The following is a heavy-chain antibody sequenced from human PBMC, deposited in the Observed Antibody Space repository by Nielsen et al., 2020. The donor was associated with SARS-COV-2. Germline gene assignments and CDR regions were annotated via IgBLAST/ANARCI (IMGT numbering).Heavy chain of an antibody. V-gene: IGHV3-30*04. CDR2: ISYDGSNK. J-gene: IGHJ6*02. Sequence: GESLKISCAASGFTFSSYAMHWVRQAPGKGLEWVAVISYDGSNKYYADSVKGRFTISRDNSKNTLYLQMNSLRAEDTAVYYRARDLHHGMDVWGQGTTVTVSS. CDR1: GFTFSSYA. CDR3: ARDLHHGMDV.